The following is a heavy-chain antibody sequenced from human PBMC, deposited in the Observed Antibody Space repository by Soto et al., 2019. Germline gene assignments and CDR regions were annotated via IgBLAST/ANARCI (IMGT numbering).Heavy chain of an antibody. CDR3: ARDSITMMVVATKPYYNYYGRGG. V-gene: IGHV4-30-4*02. Sequence: SDTLSLTCTVSGGSISSGGYYWSWIRQPPGKGLEWIGYIYYSGSTYYNPSLNSRVTISVDTYKNQFSLKLSSVTAAYTAVYYCARDSITMMVVATKPYYNYYGRGGWGQGTTVPVSS. D-gene: IGHD3-22*01. CDR2: IYYSGST. J-gene: IGHJ6*02. CDR1: GGSISSGGYY.